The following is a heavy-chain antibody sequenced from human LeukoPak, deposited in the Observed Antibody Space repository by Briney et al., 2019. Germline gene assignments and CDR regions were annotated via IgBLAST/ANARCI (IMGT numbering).Heavy chain of an antibody. Sequence: GASVKVSCKASGCTFTNSAMQWVRQARGQRLEWIGWIVVASGNTKYAQKFQERVTITRDMSTSTAYMELSSLSPEDTAVYYCAAAPIEMQQRGFDYWGQGTLVTVSS. V-gene: IGHV1-58*02. CDR2: IVVASGNT. CDR1: GCTFTNSA. CDR3: AAAPIEMQQRGFDY. D-gene: IGHD5-24*01. J-gene: IGHJ4*02.